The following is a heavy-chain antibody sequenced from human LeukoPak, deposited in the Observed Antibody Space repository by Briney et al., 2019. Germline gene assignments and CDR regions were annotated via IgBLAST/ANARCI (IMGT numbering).Heavy chain of an antibody. CDR3: ARVPDSGSAIDY. Sequence: PGGSLRLSCEASGFTFSSYWMHWVRQAPGKGLVWVSRINSDGSSTSYADSVKGRFTISRDNAKNTLYLQMNSLRAEDTAVHYCARVPDSGSAIDYWGQGTLVTVSS. CDR1: GFTFSSYW. CDR2: INSDGSST. D-gene: IGHD1-26*01. V-gene: IGHV3-74*01. J-gene: IGHJ4*02.